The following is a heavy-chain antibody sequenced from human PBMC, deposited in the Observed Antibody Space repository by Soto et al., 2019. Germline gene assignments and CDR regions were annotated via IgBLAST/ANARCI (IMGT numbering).Heavy chain of an antibody. CDR3: ARANHYYGSGSSFYYYYGMDV. Sequence: QVQLVQSGAEVKKPGSSVKVSCKASGGTFSSYTISWVRQAPGQGLEWMGRIIPILGIANYAQKFQGRVTITADKSTSTAYMELSCLRSEDTAVYYCARANHYYGSGSSFYYYYGMDVWGQGTTVTVSS. D-gene: IGHD3-10*01. CDR1: GGTFSSYT. CDR2: IIPILGIA. V-gene: IGHV1-69*02. J-gene: IGHJ6*02.